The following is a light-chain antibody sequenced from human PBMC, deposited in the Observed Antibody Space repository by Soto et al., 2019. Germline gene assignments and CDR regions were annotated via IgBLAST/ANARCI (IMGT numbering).Light chain of an antibody. CDR3: QQYGSSWT. V-gene: IGKV3-20*01. Sequence: KQSVGTLSLYTGERATLSCRASQSVSSSFLAWYQQKPGQAPRLLIYGASSRATGIPDRFSGSGSGTDFTLTISRLDPEDFAVYYCQQYGSSWTFGQGTNVDI. CDR2: GAS. J-gene: IGKJ1*01. CDR1: QSVSSSF.